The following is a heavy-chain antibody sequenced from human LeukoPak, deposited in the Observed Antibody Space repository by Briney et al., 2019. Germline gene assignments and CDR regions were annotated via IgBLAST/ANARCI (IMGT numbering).Heavy chain of an antibody. CDR3: ARGGYYDSSGVFDY. D-gene: IGHD3-22*01. CDR1: GGTFSSYT. V-gene: IGHV1-69*02. CDR2: IIPILGIA. J-gene: IGHJ4*02. Sequence: GSSVKVSCKASGGTFSSYTISWARQAPGQGLEWMGRIIPILGIANYAQKFQGRVTITADKSTSTAYMELSSLRSEDTAVYYCARGGYYDSSGVFDYWGQGTLVTVSS.